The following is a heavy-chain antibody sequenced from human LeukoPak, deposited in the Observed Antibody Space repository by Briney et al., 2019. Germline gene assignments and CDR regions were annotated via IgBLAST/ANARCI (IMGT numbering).Heavy chain of an antibody. CDR2: TYYRSKWYK. J-gene: IGHJ1*01. V-gene: IGHV6-1*01. CDR3: ARGPSYFQH. CDR1: GDSVSSNSVA. Sequence: SSQTLSLTCAISGDSVSSNSVAWNWIRQSPSRGLEWLGRTYYRSKWYKYYAVSVKGRITINPDTSKNQFSLQLNSVTPEDTAVYYCARGPSYFQHWGQGTLVTVSS.